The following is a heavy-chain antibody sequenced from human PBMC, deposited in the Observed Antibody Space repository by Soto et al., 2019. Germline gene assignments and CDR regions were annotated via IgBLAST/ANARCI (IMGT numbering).Heavy chain of an antibody. Sequence: QVQLVESGGGVVQPGGSLRLSCDTSGFAVSSSVMDWVRQAPGKGLEWVAVFWTDGTTKYYADSVKGRFTISRDYSKNTLYLEMNSLRPEDTALYYCAKVKRPPPPYSAYEPFDSWGQGTLVSVST. J-gene: IGHJ4*02. CDR3: AKVKRPPPPYSAYEPFDS. CDR1: GFAVSSSV. V-gene: IGHV3-33*08. CDR2: FWTDGTTK. D-gene: IGHD5-12*01.